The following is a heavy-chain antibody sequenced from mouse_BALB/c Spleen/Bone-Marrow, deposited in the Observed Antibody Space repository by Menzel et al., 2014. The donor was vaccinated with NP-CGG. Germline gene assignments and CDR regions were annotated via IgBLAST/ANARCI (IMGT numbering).Heavy chain of an antibody. J-gene: IGHJ2*01. CDR3: ATYCNCYSLDS. CDR2: IDPADGNT. CDR1: GSNIKDTY. Sequence: VQLKQFGAELVKPGASVKLPCTVSGSNIKDTYMHWVKQSPEQGLEWIGRIDPADGNTKYDPKFQGKVTTTADTASNTASLQLSSLTSEYTAVYYCATYCNCYSLDSWGQGTTLTVSS. V-gene: IGHV14-3*02. D-gene: IGHD4-1*02.